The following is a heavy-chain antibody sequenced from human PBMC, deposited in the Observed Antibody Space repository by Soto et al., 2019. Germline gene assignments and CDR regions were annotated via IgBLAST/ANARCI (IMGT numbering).Heavy chain of an antibody. CDR2: ISAYNGNT. D-gene: IGHD4-17*01. Sequence: QVQLVQSGAEVKKPVASVKVSCKASGYTFTRYGISWVRQAPGQGLEWMGWISAYNGNTNYAQKLQGIVTITTDTSTSTAYMELRSLTSDDTAVYSFARAFGTVTTGMDVWGQVTTVTVSS. V-gene: IGHV1-18*01. J-gene: IGHJ6*02. CDR3: ARAFGTVTTGMDV. CDR1: GYTFTRYG.